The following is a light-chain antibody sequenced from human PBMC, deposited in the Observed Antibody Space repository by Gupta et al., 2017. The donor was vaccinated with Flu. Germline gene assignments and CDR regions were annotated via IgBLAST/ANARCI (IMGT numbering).Light chain of an antibody. Sequence: VTPGEPASIYCSASQCRRQRYGYNYLDWYRQKPGQAPQLLIYLGSNRAYGVPDRFSGSGSGTDFTLKISGGEAEDVGVYYCKQGLQTPRTFGQGTKVEIK. V-gene: IGKV2-28*01. CDR1: QCRRQRYGYNY. CDR2: LGS. J-gene: IGKJ1*01. CDR3: KQGLQTPRT.